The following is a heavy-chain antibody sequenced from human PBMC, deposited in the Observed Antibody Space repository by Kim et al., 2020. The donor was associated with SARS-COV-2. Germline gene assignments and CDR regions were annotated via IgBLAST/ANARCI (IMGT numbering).Heavy chain of an antibody. CDR3: ARGFGMVRGVLFAY. D-gene: IGHD3-10*01. J-gene: IGHJ4*02. Sequence: YAPKFQGRVTMTRSTSINTAYMELSSLRSDDTAVYYCARGFGMVRGVLFAYWGQGTLVTVSS. V-gene: IGHV1-8*01.